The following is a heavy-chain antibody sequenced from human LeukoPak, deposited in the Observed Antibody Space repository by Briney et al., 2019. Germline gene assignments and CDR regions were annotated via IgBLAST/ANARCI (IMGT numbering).Heavy chain of an antibody. CDR2: TYYRSKWYN. J-gene: IGHJ5*02. D-gene: IGHD6-13*01. V-gene: IGHV6-1*01. CDR3: ARGSAAAGPANWFDP. Sequence: SQTLSLICAISGDSVSSNSAAWNWIRQSPSRGLEWLGRTYYRSKWYNDYAVSVKSRITINPDTSKNQFSLQLNSVTPEDTAVYYCARGSAAAGPANWFDPWGQGTLVTVSS. CDR1: GDSVSSNSAA.